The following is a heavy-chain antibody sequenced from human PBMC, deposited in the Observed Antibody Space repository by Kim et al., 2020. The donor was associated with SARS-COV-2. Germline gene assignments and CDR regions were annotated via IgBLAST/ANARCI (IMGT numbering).Heavy chain of an antibody. Sequence: GGSLRLSCAASGFTFDDYAMHWVRQAPGKGLEWVSLISGDGGSTYYADSVKGRFTISRDNSKNSLYLQMNSLRTEDTALYYCAKIPGAFYGSGSYPLRGYYYYMDVWGKGTTVTVSS. CDR1: GFTFDDYA. CDR2: ISGDGGST. V-gene: IGHV3-43*02. D-gene: IGHD3-10*01. J-gene: IGHJ6*03. CDR3: AKIPGAFYGSGSYPLRGYYYYMDV.